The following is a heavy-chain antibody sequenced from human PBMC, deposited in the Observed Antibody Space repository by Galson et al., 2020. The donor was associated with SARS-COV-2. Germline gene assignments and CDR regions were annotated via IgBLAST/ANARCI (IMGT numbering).Heavy chain of an antibody. Sequence: SETLSLPCTVSGVSIISDPYYWRWIRQPARQGLHWNGRIYTTTGGTNYNPSLKSRVTISVDTSKNQFSLRLTSVTAADAAVYYCARESRWDVYCDFWGQGTLVTVSS. CDR2: IYTTTGGT. CDR3: ARESRWDVYCDF. CDR1: GVSIISDPYY. J-gene: IGHJ4*02. D-gene: IGHD1-26*01. V-gene: IGHV4-61*02.